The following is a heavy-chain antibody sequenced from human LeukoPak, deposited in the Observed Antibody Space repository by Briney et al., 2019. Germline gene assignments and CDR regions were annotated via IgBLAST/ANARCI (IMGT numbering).Heavy chain of an antibody. CDR3: ARLGGDNDYDFNWFDT. D-gene: IGHD5-12*01. Sequence: GESLKISCKGSGYTFTNYWIGWVRQMPGKGLEWMGIIHPDDSDTRYSPSFQGQVTISADRSINTAYLHWSSLKASDTAMYFCARLGGDNDYDFNWFDTWGQGTLVTVSS. V-gene: IGHV5-51*01. J-gene: IGHJ5*02. CDR2: IHPDDSDT. CDR1: GYTFTNYW.